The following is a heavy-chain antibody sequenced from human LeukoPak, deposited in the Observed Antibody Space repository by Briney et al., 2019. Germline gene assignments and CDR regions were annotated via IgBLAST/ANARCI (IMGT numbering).Heavy chain of an antibody. CDR1: GFTFDNYR. V-gene: IGHV3-23*01. CDR2: VNADGGNT. J-gene: IGHJ4*02. CDR3: AKDRHSSGWPFDY. D-gene: IGHD6-19*01. Sequence: PGGSLRLSCAASGFTFDNYRMSWVRQAPGKGLEWVSTVNADGGNTYYADSVKGRFTISRDNSKNTLYLQMNSLRAEDTAVYYCAKDRHSSGWPFDYWGQGTLVTVSS.